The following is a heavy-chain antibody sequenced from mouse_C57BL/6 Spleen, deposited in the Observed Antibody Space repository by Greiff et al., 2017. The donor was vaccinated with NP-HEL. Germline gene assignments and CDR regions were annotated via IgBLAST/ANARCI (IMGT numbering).Heavy chain of an antibody. CDR2: IHPNSGST. Sequence: QVQLQQPGAELVKPGASVKLSCKASGYTFTSYWMHWVKQRPGQGLEWIGMIHPNSGSTNYNEKFKSKATLTVDKSSSTAYMQLSSLTSEDSAVYYCAMGGFTTVVATNYWYFDVWGTGTTVTVSS. J-gene: IGHJ1*03. V-gene: IGHV1-64*01. CDR3: AMGGFTTVVATNYWYFDV. CDR1: GYTFTSYW. D-gene: IGHD1-1*01.